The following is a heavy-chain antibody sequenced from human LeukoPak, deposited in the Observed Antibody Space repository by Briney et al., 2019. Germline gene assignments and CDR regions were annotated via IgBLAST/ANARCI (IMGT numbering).Heavy chain of an antibody. J-gene: IGHJ5*02. D-gene: IGHD2-2*01. CDR2: INHSGST. Sequence: SETLSLTCAVYGGSFSGYYWSWIRQPPGKGLEWIGEINHSGSTNYNPSLKSRVTISVDTSKNQFSLKLSSVTAADTAVYYCARVISGEYQLLYWFDPWGQGTLVTVSS. CDR1: GGSFSGYY. CDR3: ARVISGEYQLLYWFDP. V-gene: IGHV4-34*01.